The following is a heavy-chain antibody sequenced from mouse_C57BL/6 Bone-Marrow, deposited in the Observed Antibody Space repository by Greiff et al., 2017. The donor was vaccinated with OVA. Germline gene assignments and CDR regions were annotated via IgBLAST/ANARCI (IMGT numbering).Heavy chain of an antibody. CDR2: FHPYNDDT. CDR3: ARKPLYGSSPCPYFDY. V-gene: IGHV1-47*01. D-gene: IGHD1-1*01. Sequence: QVQLQQSGAELVKPGASVKMSCKASGYTFTTYPIEWMKQNHGKSLEWIGNFHPYNDDTTYNEKFKGKATLPVEKSSSTVYLELSRLTSDYSAVYYCARKPLYGSSPCPYFDYWGQGTTLTVSS. J-gene: IGHJ2*01. CDR1: GYTFTTYP.